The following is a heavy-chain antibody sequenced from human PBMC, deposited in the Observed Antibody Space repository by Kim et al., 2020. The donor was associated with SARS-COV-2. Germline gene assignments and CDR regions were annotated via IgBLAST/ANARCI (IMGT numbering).Heavy chain of an antibody. J-gene: IGHJ6*02. D-gene: IGHD2-15*01. CDR2: ISYDGSNK. CDR1: GFTFSSYG. CDR3: AKVLRRRGYCSGGSCYSSDYYYYYGMDV. V-gene: IGHV3-30*18. Sequence: GGSLRLSCAASGFTFSSYGMHWVRQAPGKGLEWVAVISYDGSNKYYADSVKGRFTISRDNSKNTLYLQMNSLRAEDTAVYYCAKVLRRRGYCSGGSCYSSDYYYYYGMDVWGQGTTVTVSS.